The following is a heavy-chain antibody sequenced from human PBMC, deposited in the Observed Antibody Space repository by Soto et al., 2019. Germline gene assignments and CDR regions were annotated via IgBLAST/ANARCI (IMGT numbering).Heavy chain of an antibody. J-gene: IGHJ4*02. D-gene: IGHD6-19*01. CDR2: IYPVNSNN. Sequence: PGESLKISCKGSGYNISSYWIAWVRQLPGKGLEWMGIIYPVNSNNRNSPSFQGQVAFSVDKSINTAYLQWSNLKASDTAMYYCARRRAVAGIYYFDYWGQGTLVTVS. V-gene: IGHV5-51*01. CDR1: GYNISSYW. CDR3: ARRRAVAGIYYFDY.